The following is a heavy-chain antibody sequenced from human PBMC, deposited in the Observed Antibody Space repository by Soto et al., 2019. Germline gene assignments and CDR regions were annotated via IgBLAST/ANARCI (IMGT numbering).Heavy chain of an antibody. CDR3: ARDPPVLVPADSDDWFAP. Sequence: QVQLVESGGGLVKPGGSLRLSCAASGFTFSDYYMSWIRQAPGKGLEWVSYISSSGSTIYYADSVKGRFTISRDNAKSAISLQMNSLSAEDTAVYYGARDPPVLVPADSDDWFAPWGQGTLVTVSS. CDR1: GFTFSDYY. D-gene: IGHD2-2*01. CDR2: ISSSGSTI. V-gene: IGHV3-11*01. J-gene: IGHJ5*02.